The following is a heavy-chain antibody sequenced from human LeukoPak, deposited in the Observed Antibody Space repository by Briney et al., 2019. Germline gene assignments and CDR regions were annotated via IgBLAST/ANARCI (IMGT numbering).Heavy chain of an antibody. J-gene: IGHJ4*02. Sequence: SVKVSCKASGGTFSSYAISWVRQAPGQGLEWMGGIIPNFGTANYAQKFQGRVTITTDESTSTAYMELSSLRSEDTAVYYCARGSGEYYNFDYWGQGTLVTVSS. CDR3: ARGSGEYYNFDY. D-gene: IGHD1-26*01. CDR2: IIPNFGTA. CDR1: GGTFSSYA. V-gene: IGHV1-69*05.